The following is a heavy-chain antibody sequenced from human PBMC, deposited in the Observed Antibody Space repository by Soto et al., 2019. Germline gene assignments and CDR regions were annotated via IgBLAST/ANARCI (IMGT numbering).Heavy chain of an antibody. V-gene: IGHV4-30-4*01. J-gene: IGHJ6*01. CDR2: IYYSGNT. Sequence: SEALSVTCSVSGGSISISYYSWRWIRQPPGKGLEWIGNIYYSGNTYYNPSLKSRLIISIDTSKKQFSLKVGSVTAADTPVYYCASYSLYGMDVWGQGTTVTVSS. CDR3: ASYSLYGMDV. D-gene: IGHD2-21*01. CDR1: GGSISISYYS.